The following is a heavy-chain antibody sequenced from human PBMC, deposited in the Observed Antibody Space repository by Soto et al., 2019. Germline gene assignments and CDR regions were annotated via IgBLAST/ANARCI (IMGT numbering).Heavy chain of an antibody. Sequence: GASVKVSCKASGYTFTSYDINWVRQATGQGLEWMGWMNPNSGNTGYAQKFQGRVTMTRNTSISTAYMELSSLRSEDTAVYYCARDSELLWFGDHYGMDVWGQGTTVTVSS. J-gene: IGHJ6*02. D-gene: IGHD3-10*01. CDR2: MNPNSGNT. V-gene: IGHV1-8*01. CDR3: ARDSELLWFGDHYGMDV. CDR1: GYTFTSYD.